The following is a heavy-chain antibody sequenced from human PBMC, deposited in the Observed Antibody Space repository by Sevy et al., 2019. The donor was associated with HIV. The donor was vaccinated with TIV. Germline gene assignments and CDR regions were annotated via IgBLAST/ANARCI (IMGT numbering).Heavy chain of an antibody. D-gene: IGHD2-8*01. CDR3: AGEGCTKPHDY. CDR2: FSFGCGRI. CDR1: GFTFSKYS. Sequence: GGSLRLSCEASGFTFSKYSMSWVRQAPGKGLEWVSTFSFGCGRINYAESVKGRFTISRDDSKNTLYLQMNSLRAEDTAVYYCAGEGCTKPHDYWGQGTLVTVSS. V-gene: IGHV3-23*01. J-gene: IGHJ4*02.